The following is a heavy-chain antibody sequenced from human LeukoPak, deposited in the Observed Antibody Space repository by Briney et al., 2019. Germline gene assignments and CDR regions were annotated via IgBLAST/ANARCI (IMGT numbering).Heavy chain of an antibody. CDR3: AGGYSYGYLKQFDY. CDR2: ISYDGSNK. CDR1: GFTFSSYA. Sequence: PGGSLRLSCAASGFTFSSYAMHWVRQAPGQGLEWVAVISYDGSNKYYADSVKGRFTISRDNSKNTLYLQMNSLRAEDTAVYYCAGGYSYGYLKQFDYWGQGTLVTVSS. D-gene: IGHD5-18*01. V-gene: IGHV3-30*04. J-gene: IGHJ4*02.